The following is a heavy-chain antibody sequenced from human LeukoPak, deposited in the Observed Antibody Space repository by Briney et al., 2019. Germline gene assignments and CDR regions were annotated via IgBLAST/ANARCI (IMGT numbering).Heavy chain of an antibody. Sequence: ASVKVSCKASGYAFTDYYMHWVRQAPGQGLGWMGWINPNSGDTNYPQKFQGRVTMTRDTSISTAYMELSSMRSDDTAVYYCARGRYCSSTSCSDFHYWGQGTLVTVSS. CDR1: GYAFTDYY. J-gene: IGHJ4*02. D-gene: IGHD2-2*01. CDR2: INPNSGDT. CDR3: ARGRYCSSTSCSDFHY. V-gene: IGHV1-2*02.